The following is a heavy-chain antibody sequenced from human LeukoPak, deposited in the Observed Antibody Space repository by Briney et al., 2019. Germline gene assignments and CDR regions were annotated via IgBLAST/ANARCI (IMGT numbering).Heavy chain of an antibody. Sequence: SETLSLTCTVSGGSISSYYWSWIRQPPGKGLEWIGEINHSGSTNYNPSLKSRVTISVDTSKNQFSLKLSSVTAADTAVYYCARGRGYCSGGSCYGDYWGQGTLVTVSS. CDR2: INHSGST. D-gene: IGHD2-15*01. V-gene: IGHV4-34*01. CDR3: ARGRGYCSGGSCYGDY. J-gene: IGHJ4*02. CDR1: GGSISSYY.